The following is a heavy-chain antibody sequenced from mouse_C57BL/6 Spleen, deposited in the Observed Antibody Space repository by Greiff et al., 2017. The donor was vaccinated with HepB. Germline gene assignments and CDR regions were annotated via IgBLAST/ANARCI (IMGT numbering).Heavy chain of an antibody. CDR2: IYPGSGST. Sequence: VQLQQPGAELVKPGASVKMSCKASGYTFTSYWINWVKQRPGQGLEWIGDIYPGSGSTNYNEKFKSKATLTVDTSSSTAYMQLSSLTSDDSAVYYCARSTYCNYGDYWGQGTTLTVSS. CDR3: ARSTYCNYGDY. J-gene: IGHJ2*01. V-gene: IGHV1-55*01. D-gene: IGHD2-1*01. CDR1: GYTFTSYW.